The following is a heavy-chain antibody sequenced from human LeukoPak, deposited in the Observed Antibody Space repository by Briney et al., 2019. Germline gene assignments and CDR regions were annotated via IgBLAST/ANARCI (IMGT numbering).Heavy chain of an antibody. CDR3: GAATALLDYYYGMDV. J-gene: IGHJ6*02. V-gene: IGHV1-3*01. CDR2: INAGNGNT. Sequence: ASVTVSCKASGYTFTSYAMHWVRQAPGQRLEWMGWINAGNGNTKYSQKFQGRVTITRDTSASTAYMELSSLSSEDTAVYYCGAATALLDYYYGMDVWGQGTTVTVSS. D-gene: IGHD2-15*01. CDR1: GYTFTSYA.